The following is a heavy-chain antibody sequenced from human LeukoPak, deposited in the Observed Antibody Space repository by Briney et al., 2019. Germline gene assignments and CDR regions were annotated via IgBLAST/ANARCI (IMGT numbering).Heavy chain of an antibody. CDR3: ARRYFYSTEFDS. J-gene: IGHJ5*01. Sequence: PGESLKISCKASGHAFTDYWIGWVRQTPGKGLEWMGIIHPSDSDTVYSPSLQGQVTISADKSISTVYLQWGSLQASDSAIYYCARRYFYSTEFDSWGQGTLVTVSS. V-gene: IGHV5-51*01. CDR1: GHAFTDYW. CDR2: IHPSDSDT. D-gene: IGHD2/OR15-2a*01.